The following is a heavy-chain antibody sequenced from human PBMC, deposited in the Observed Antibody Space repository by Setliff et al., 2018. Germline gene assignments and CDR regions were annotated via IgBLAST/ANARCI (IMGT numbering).Heavy chain of an antibody. CDR2: IYTDGST. CDR3: ARPTYEVSAGDY. Sequence: PGGSLRLSCAVSGFTVSSKYMSWVRQAPGKGLEWVSVIYTDGSTYYAGSVKGRFTISRDNSRNTLYLQMNSLRAEDTAVYYCARPTYEVSAGDYWGQGTLVTVSS. V-gene: IGHV3-66*02. D-gene: IGHD3-3*01. CDR1: GFTVSSKY. J-gene: IGHJ4*02.